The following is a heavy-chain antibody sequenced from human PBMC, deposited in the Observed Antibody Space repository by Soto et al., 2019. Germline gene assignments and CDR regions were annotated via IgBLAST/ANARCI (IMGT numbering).Heavy chain of an antibody. J-gene: IGHJ3*02. CDR1: GFTFSSYW. CDR2: IKQDGSEK. CDR3: ARDQGDSIMITFGGEENSGGAFDI. V-gene: IGHV3-7*01. D-gene: IGHD3-16*01. Sequence: GGSLRLSCAASGFTFSSYWMSWVRQAPGKGLEWVANIKQDGSEKYYVDSVKGRFTISRDNAKNSLYLQMNSLRAEDTAVYYCARDQGDSIMITFGGEENSGGAFDIWGQGTMVTVSS.